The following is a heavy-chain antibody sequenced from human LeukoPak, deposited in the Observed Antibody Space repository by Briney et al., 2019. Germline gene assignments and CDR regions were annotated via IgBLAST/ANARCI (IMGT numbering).Heavy chain of an antibody. J-gene: IGHJ4*02. D-gene: IGHD3-22*01. CDR3: ARGRYYYDSSGYYSTGY. CDR1: GFTFSSYS. V-gene: IGHV3-21*01. CDR2: ISSSSSYI. Sequence: GGSLRLSCEASGFTFSSYSMNWVRQAPGKGLEWVSSISSSSSYIYYADSVKGRFTISRDNSKNTLYLQMNSLRAEDTAVYYCARGRYYYDSSGYYSTGYWGQGTLVTVSS.